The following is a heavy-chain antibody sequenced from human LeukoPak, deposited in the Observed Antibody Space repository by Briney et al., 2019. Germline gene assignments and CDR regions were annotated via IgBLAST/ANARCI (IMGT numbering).Heavy chain of an antibody. J-gene: IGHJ2*01. CDR1: GSTFTNGW. CDR2: IRSKTEGGTT. CDR3: AIAISWFFDL. V-gene: IGHV3-15*01. D-gene: IGHD3-3*02. Sequence: GGSLRLACEASGSTFTNGWVSWVRQAPGKGLEWVGRIRSKTEGGTTDYAPPVKGRFTISRDDSKNMLYLQMNSLKTEDTAVYYCAIAISWFFDLWGRGTQVTVSS.